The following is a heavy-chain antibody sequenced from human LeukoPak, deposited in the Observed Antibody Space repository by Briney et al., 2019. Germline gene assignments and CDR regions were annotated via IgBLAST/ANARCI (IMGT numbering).Heavy chain of an antibody. V-gene: IGHV1-18*01. CDR1: GYTFTSYG. D-gene: IGHD3-10*01. CDR3: ARDRRGFYGSGSPGFDY. J-gene: IGHJ4*02. CDR2: ISAYNGNT. Sequence: GASVKVSCKASGYTFTSYGISWVRQAPGQGLEWMGWISAYNGNTNYAQKLQGRVTMTTDTSTSTAYMELRSLRSDDTAVYYCARDRRGFYGSGSPGFDYWGQGTLVTVSS.